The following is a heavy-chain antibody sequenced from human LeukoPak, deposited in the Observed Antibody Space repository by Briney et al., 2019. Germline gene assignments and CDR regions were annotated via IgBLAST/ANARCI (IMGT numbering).Heavy chain of an antibody. CDR3: ARGTILNWFDP. CDR2: IYYSGST. J-gene: IGHJ5*02. D-gene: IGHD3-3*01. Sequence: SETLSLTCTVSGDSISSYYWSWIRQPPGKGLEWIGYIYYSGSTNYNPSLKSRVTISVDTSKNQFSLKLSSVTAADTAVYYCARGTILNWFDPWGQGTLVTVSS. V-gene: IGHV4-59*01. CDR1: GDSISSYY.